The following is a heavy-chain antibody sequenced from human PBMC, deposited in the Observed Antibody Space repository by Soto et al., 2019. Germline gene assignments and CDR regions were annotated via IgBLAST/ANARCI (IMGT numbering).Heavy chain of an antibody. J-gene: IGHJ4*02. CDR1: GGSINSYW. CDR2: VYSSGTT. V-gene: IGHV4-4*07. D-gene: IGHD3-10*01. Sequence: PSETLSLTCSVSGGSINSYWWSWIRQPAGKGLEWIGRVYSSGTTDYNPSLNSRATLSVETSKNQFSLKLSSVTAADTAVYYCARAIGSSAYGEGYWGQGIQVTVSS. CDR3: ARAIGSSAYGEGY.